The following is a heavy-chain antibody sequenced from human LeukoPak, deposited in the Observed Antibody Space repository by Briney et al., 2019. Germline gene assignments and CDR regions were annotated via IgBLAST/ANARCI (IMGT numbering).Heavy chain of an antibody. V-gene: IGHV4-30-4*08. CDR2: IYYSGST. CDR1: GGSISSGDYY. J-gene: IGHJ4*02. Sequence: SETLPLTCTVSGGSISSGDYYWSWIRQPPGKGLEWIGYIYYSGSTYYNPSLKSRVTISVDTSKNQFSLKLSSVTAADTAVYYCVRVSVVAANLHFDYWGQGTLVTVSS. CDR3: VRVSVVAANLHFDY. D-gene: IGHD2-15*01.